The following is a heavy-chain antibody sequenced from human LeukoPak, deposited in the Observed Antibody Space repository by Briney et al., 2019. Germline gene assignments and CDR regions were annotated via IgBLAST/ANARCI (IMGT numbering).Heavy chain of an antibody. CDR3: ARTSTRYYDFWSTYRGRDWFDP. CDR2: IKQDGSEK. V-gene: IGHV3-7*01. J-gene: IGHJ5*02. Sequence: GGSPRLSCAASGFTFSTYWMSWVRQAPGKGLEWVANIKQDGSEKYYVDSVKGRFTISRDNSKNSLYLQMNSLRAEDTAVYYCARTSTRYYDFWSTYRGRDWFDPWGQGTLVTVSS. CDR1: GFTFSTYW. D-gene: IGHD3-3*01.